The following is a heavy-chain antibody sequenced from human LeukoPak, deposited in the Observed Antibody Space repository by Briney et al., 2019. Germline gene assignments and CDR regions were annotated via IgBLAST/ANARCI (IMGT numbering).Heavy chain of an antibody. D-gene: IGHD6-19*01. J-gene: IGHJ4*02. Sequence: GGSLRLSCTVSGFTFSDYYMSWVRQAPGKGLEWVSYISSSGSMLHYADSVEGRFTISRDNAKNSLYLQMNSLRAEDTAVYYCARALDRIAVAGYFDYWGQGTLVTVSS. V-gene: IGHV3-11*04. CDR1: GFTFSDYY. CDR3: ARALDRIAVAGYFDY. CDR2: ISSSGSML.